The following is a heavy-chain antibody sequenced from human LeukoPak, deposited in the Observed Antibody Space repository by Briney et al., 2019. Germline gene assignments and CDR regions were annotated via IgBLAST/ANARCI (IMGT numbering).Heavy chain of an antibody. Sequence: PGGSVKISCKASGYTFTTCWIGWVRQMPGKGLEWMGIIYPGDSKTKYSPTFQGQVTISADKSISTAYLQWSSLKASDTAMYYCARHGGGYCSSTSCYLFDPWGQGTLVTVSS. J-gene: IGHJ5*02. CDR2: IYPGDSKT. CDR1: GYTFTTCW. D-gene: IGHD2-2*01. V-gene: IGHV5-51*01. CDR3: ARHGGGYCSSTSCYLFDP.